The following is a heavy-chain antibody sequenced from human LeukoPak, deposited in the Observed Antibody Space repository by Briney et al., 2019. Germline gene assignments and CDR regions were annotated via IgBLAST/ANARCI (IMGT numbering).Heavy chain of an antibody. CDR2: IKSDGSIT. V-gene: IGHV3-74*01. CDR1: GFTFSSYW. J-gene: IGHJ4*02. D-gene: IGHD3-3*01. Sequence: GGSLRLSCAASGFTFSSYWMHWVRKAPGKGLVWVSRIKSDGSITCYADSVKGRFTISRDNAKNTLYLQMNSVRAEDTAVYYCARVGSYDFWSDGSYCDYWGQGTLDSVSS. CDR3: ARVGSYDFWSDGSYCDY.